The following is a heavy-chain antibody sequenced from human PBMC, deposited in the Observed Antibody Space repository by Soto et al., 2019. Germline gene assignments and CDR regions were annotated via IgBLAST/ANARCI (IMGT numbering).Heavy chain of an antibody. CDR1: GFTFSSYA. V-gene: IGHV3-23*01. CDR2: ISDSGGST. J-gene: IGHJ3*02. Sequence: GGSLRLSCAASGFTFSSYAMSWVRQAPGKGLEWVSAISDSGGSTYYADSVKGRFTISRDNSKNTLYLQMNSPRAEDSAAYYCANDYGDYCDAFDIWGQGTMVTVSS. CDR3: ANDYGDYCDAFDI. D-gene: IGHD4-17*01.